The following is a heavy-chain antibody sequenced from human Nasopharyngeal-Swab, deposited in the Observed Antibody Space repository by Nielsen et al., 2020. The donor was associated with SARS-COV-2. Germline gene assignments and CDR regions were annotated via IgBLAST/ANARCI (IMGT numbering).Heavy chain of an antibody. D-gene: IGHD4/OR15-4a*01. Sequence: ASVKVSCKTSGYTFTSYGISWVRQALGQGLEWMGWISAYNSKTDYAQKVRGRVTMSTDRTTSTAYMELRSLRSDDTAVYYCARAFYDYGDPNHYFEFWGQGTLVTVSS. V-gene: IGHV1-18*04. CDR3: ARAFYDYGDPNHYFEF. J-gene: IGHJ4*02. CDR1: GYTFTSYG. CDR2: ISAYNSKT.